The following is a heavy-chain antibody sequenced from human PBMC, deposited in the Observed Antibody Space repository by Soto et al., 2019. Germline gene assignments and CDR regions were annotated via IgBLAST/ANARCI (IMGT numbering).Heavy chain of an antibody. D-gene: IGHD6-13*01. CDR3: ARVRGYSSRYYYYYGMDV. CDR1: GFTFSSYE. CDR2: ISSSGSTI. V-gene: IGHV3-48*03. J-gene: IGHJ6*02. Sequence: PGGSLRLSCAASGFTFSSYEMNWVRQAPGKGLEWVSHISSSGSTIYYADSVKGRFTISRDNAKNSLYLQMNSLRAEDTAVYYCARVRGYSSRYYYYYGMDVWGQGTTVTVSS.